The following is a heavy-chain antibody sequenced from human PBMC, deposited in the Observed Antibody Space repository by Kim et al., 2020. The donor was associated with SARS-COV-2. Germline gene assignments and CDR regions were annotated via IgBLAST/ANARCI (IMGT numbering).Heavy chain of an antibody. CDR1: GFTFSSYG. CDR2: ISYDGSNK. J-gene: IGHJ5*02. D-gene: IGHD6-6*01. CDR3: AKGASFDP. V-gene: IGHV3-30*18. Sequence: GGSLRLSCAASGFTFSSYGMHWVRQAPGKGLEWVAVISYDGSNKYYADSVKGRFTISRDNSKNTLYLQMNSLRAEDTAVYYCAKGASFDPWGQGTLVTVSS.